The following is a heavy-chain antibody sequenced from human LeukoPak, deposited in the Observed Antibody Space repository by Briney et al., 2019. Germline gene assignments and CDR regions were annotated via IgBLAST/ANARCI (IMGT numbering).Heavy chain of an antibody. CDR3: AKDPKLRYSSSRYYFDY. J-gene: IGHJ4*02. V-gene: IGHV3-30*18. Sequence: GGSLRLSCAASGFSFSSYGMHWVRQAPGKGLEWVAVISYDGSNKYYADSVKGRFTISRDNSKNTLYPQMNSLRAEDTAVYYCAKDPKLRYSSSRYYFDYWGQGTLVTVSS. CDR1: GFSFSSYG. D-gene: IGHD6-13*01. CDR2: ISYDGSNK.